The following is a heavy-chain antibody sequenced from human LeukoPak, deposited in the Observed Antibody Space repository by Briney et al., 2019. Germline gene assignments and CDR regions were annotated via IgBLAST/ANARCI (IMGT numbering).Heavy chain of an antibody. CDR1: GDTFTSYC. D-gene: IGHD3-10*01. J-gene: IGHJ4*02. CDR3: VRHYASGQDY. CDR2: IDPRDSFT. Sequence: GESLKISCKASGDTFTSYCISWVRHTPGKGLEWMARIDPRDSFTRYGPSFQGHVTISSDKSINTAYLHWSSLKASDTATYYCVRHYASGQDYWGQGTLVTVSS. V-gene: IGHV5-10-1*01.